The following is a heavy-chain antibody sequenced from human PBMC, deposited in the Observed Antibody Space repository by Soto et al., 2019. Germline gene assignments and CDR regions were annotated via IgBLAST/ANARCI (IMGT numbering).Heavy chain of an antibody. D-gene: IGHD6-19*01. CDR1: GNTFSNAW. CDR2: IKRKTDGGTT. J-gene: IGHJ6*04. Sequence: GGSLRLSGAASGNTFSNAWMSWVRQAPGKGLEWVGRIKRKTDGGTTDYAAPVKGRFTISRDDSKNPLYLQMNSLKTEDTAVYYCTTGIEVFTLSGMDVGGKGTRVTVSS. CDR3: TTGIEVFTLSGMDV. V-gene: IGHV3-15*01.